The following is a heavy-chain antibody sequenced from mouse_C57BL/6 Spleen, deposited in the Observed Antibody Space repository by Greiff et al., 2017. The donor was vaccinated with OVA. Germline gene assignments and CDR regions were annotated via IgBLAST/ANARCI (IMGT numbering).Heavy chain of an antibody. Sequence: EVQLQQSGPELVKPGASVKISCKASGYTFTDYYMNWVKQSHGKSLEWIGDINPNNGGTSYNQKFKGKATLTVDKSSSTAYMELRSLTSEDSAVYYGGRSYYAMDYWGQGTSVTVSA. CDR3: GRSYYAMDY. J-gene: IGHJ4*01. V-gene: IGHV1-26*01. CDR2: INPNNGGT. CDR1: GYTFTDYY.